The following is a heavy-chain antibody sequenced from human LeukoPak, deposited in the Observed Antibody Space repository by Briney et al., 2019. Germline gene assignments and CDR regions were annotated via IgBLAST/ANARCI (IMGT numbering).Heavy chain of an antibody. CDR1: GGSFSGHY. CDR3: ARESNQYYFDY. CDR2: INHSGST. Sequence: SETLSLTCAVYGGSFSGHYWSWIRQPPGKGLEWIGEINHSGSTNYNPSLKSRVTISVDTSKNQFSLKLSSVTAADTAVYYCARESNQYYFDYWGQGTLVTVSS. V-gene: IGHV4-34*01. D-gene: IGHD2-8*01. J-gene: IGHJ4*02.